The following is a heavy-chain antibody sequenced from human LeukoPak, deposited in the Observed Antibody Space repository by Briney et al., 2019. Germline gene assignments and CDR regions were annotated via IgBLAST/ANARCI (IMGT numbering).Heavy chain of an antibody. CDR2: MNPNSGNT. Sequence: ASVKVSCKASGYTFTSYDINWVRQATGQGLEWMGWMNPNSGNTGYAQKFQGRVTMTRNTSISTAYMELSSLRSEDTAVYYCAIGYCSSTSCSVRYYYYYMDVWGKGTTVTVSS. CDR3: AIGYCSSTSCSVRYYYYYMDV. J-gene: IGHJ6*03. CDR1: GYTFTSYD. D-gene: IGHD2-2*01. V-gene: IGHV1-8*01.